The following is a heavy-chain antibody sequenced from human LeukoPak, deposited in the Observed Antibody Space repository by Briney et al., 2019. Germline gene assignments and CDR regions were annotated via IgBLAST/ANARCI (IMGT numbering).Heavy chain of an antibody. Sequence: GRSLRLSCAASGFTFSNYGLHWVRQAPGKGLEWVALISFDGSKKYFADSVKGRFTLSRDNSKNTLYLQMNSLRGEDTAVYYCAKDWNNWFDSWGQGTLVTVSS. D-gene: IGHD1-1*01. CDR3: AKDWNNWFDS. CDR1: GFTFSNYG. CDR2: ISFDGSKK. V-gene: IGHV3-30*18. J-gene: IGHJ5*01.